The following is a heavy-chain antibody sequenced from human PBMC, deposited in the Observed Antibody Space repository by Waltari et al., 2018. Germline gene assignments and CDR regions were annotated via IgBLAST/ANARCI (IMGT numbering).Heavy chain of an antibody. CDR1: GYSFTSYW. V-gene: IGHV5-51*01. J-gene: IGHJ5*02. CDR2: LSPGDSDN. Sequence: EVQLVQSGAEVKKPGESLKISCKGSGYSFTSYWIGWVRQLPGKGLEWMGILSPGDSDNRYIPAVQGQVTISADKSISTAYLQWSSLKASDTAMYYCARGPLNWFDPWGQGTLVTVSS. CDR3: ARGPLNWFDP.